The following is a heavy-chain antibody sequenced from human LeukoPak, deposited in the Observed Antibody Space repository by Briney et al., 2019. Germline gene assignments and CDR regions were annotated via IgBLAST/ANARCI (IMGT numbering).Heavy chain of an antibody. CDR1: GGSISSHY. J-gene: IGHJ6*03. V-gene: IGHV4-4*07. CDR2: IYTSGST. Sequence: PSETLSLTCTVSGGSISSHYWSWIRQPAGKGLEWIGRIYTSGSTNYNPSLKSRVTISVDKSKNQFSLKLSSVTAADTAVYYCARGAKSYYYYMDVWGKGTTVTVSS. CDR3: ARGAKSYYYYMDV.